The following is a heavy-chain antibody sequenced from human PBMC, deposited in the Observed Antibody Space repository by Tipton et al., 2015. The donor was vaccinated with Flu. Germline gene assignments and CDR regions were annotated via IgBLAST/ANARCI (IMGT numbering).Heavy chain of an antibody. D-gene: IGHD1-26*01. CDR1: GITFSSYA. Sequence: SLRLSCTTSGITFSSYAMSWVRQAPGKGLEWVSTFSGIGLKTYYADSVKGRFTISRDNSRSTLYLQMNSLRAEDTAVYYCAKVAWEPVSAFDFWGQGTMVAVSS. J-gene: IGHJ3*01. V-gene: IGHV3-23*01. CDR2: FSGIGLKT. CDR3: AKVAWEPVSAFDF.